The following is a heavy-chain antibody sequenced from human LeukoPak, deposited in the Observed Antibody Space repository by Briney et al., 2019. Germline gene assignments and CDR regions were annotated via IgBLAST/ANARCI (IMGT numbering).Heavy chain of an antibody. CDR3: ARSILGYCSSTSCYDDGY. Sequence: ASVKVSCKASGGTFSSYAISWVRQAPGQGLEWMGGIIPIFGTANYAQKFQGRVTITADESTSTAYMELSSLRSEDTAVYYCARSILGYCSSTSCYDDGYWGQGTLATVSS. V-gene: IGHV1-69*01. CDR2: IIPIFGTA. D-gene: IGHD2-2*01. J-gene: IGHJ4*02. CDR1: GGTFSSYA.